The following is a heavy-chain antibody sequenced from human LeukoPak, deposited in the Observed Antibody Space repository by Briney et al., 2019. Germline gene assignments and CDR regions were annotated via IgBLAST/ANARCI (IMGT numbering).Heavy chain of an antibody. D-gene: IGHD5-18*01. Sequence: PSETLSLTCTVSGGSISSYYWSWIRQPPGMGLGWIGYIYYSGSTNYNPSLKSRVTISVDTSKNQFSLKLSSVTAADTAVYYCARVLRGYTSYYYYYMDVWGKGTTVTVSS. CDR3: ARVLRGYTSYYYYYMDV. J-gene: IGHJ6*03. CDR2: IYYSGST. CDR1: GGSISSYY. V-gene: IGHV4-59*01.